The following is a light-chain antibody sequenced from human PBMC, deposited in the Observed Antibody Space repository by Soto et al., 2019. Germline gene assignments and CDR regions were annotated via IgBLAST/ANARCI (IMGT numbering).Light chain of an antibody. CDR1: PSVANF. Sequence: EIVLTQSPATLSLSPGERATLSCRASPSVANFVAWYQHKPGQAPRLLIYGAFNRATGIPARFSGSGSGTDFTLTISSLEPEDSAVYYCQQRNIWPPVTFGHGTRLEI. J-gene: IGKJ5*01. V-gene: IGKV3-11*01. CDR3: QQRNIWPPVT. CDR2: GAF.